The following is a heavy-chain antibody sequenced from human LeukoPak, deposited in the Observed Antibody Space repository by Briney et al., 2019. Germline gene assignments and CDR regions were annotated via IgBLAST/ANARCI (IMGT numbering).Heavy chain of an antibody. CDR1: GGTFSSYA. V-gene: IGHV1-69*05. CDR3: ARTHSPKWTARPGGYYYYYMDV. J-gene: IGHJ6*03. D-gene: IGHD6-6*01. Sequence: GASVKVSCKASGGTFSSYAISWVRQAPGQGLEWMGGIIPIFGTANYAQKFQGRVTITTDESTSTAYMELSSLRSEDTAVYYCARTHSPKWTARPGGYYYYYMDVWGKGTTVTVSS. CDR2: IIPIFGTA.